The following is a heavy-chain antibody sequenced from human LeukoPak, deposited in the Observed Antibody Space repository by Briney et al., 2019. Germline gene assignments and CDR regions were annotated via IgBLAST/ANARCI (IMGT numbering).Heavy chain of an antibody. CDR3: GRDVGP. J-gene: IGHJ5*02. CDR2: IYSGGTT. CDR1: GFTVSNSY. V-gene: IGHV3-53*01. Sequence: PGGSLRLSCAASGFTVSNSYLHWVRQAPGKGLEWVSVIYSGGTTYYANSVKGRFTISRDSSKNTMYLQMNSLRVEDTAMYYCGRDVGPWGQGTLVTVSS.